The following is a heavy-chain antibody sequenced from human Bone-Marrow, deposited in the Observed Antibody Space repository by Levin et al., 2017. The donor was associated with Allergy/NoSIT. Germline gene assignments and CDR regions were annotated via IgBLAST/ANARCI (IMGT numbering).Heavy chain of an antibody. Sequence: SSETLSLTCAVSGGSISSGGYSWSWIRQPPGKGLEWIGYIYHSGSTYYNPSLKSRVTISVDRSKNQFSLKLSSVTAADTAVYYCARVRGRITMVQGVTKQLNWFDPWGQGTLVTVSS. CDR3: ARVRGRITMVQGVTKQLNWFDP. CDR2: IYHSGST. D-gene: IGHD3-10*01. J-gene: IGHJ5*02. CDR1: GGSISSGGYS. V-gene: IGHV4-30-2*01.